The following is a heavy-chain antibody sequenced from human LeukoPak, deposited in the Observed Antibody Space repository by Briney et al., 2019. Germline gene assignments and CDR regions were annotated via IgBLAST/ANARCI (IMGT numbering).Heavy chain of an antibody. CDR2: IKPDGGEE. V-gene: IGHV3-7*01. CDR1: TFTSSFIW. D-gene: IGHD4-11*01. Sequence: SLRPSSARSTFTSSFIWISWVRPAPEEGLGRVANIKPDGGEEIYVGSVKGRLTIARGQTKNSLYLRMSSLRTKDTAVYYCTRDDTVTTRVGLIDWGQGTLVTVSS. J-gene: IGHJ4*02. CDR3: TRDDTVTTRVGLID.